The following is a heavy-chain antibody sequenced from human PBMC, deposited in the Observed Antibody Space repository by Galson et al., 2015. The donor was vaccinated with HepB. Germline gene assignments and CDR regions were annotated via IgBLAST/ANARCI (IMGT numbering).Heavy chain of an antibody. CDR3: ARDDSTGYNWNERPYYFDY. CDR2: INPSGGST. J-gene: IGHJ4*02. Sequence: QSGAEVTKPGESLRTSCKASGYTFTSYYMHWVRQAPGQGLEWMGIINPSGGSTSYAQKFQGRVTMTRDTSTSTVYMELSSLRSEDTAVYYCARDDSTGYNWNERPYYFDYWGQGTLVTVSS. V-gene: IGHV1-46*01. CDR1: GYTFTSYY. D-gene: IGHD1-20*01.